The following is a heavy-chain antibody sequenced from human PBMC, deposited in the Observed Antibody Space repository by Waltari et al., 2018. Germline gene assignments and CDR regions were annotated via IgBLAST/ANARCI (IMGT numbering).Heavy chain of an antibody. CDR3: ARDERGAYYYYGMDV. D-gene: IGHD3-16*01. CDR2: IKQDGSEK. J-gene: IGHJ6*02. Sequence: EEQLVESGGGLVQPGGSMRLSCAASGFTFTRNWMSWVRQAPGKGLEWVANIKQDGSEKYYVDSVKGRFTISRDNAKNSLYLQMNSLRAEDTAVYYCARDERGAYYYYGMDVWGQGTTVTVSS. CDR1: GFTFTRNW. V-gene: IGHV3-7*01.